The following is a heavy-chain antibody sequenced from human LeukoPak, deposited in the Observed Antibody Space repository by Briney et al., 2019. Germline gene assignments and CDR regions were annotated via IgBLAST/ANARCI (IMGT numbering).Heavy chain of an antibody. Sequence: SETLSLTCTVSGDAISSFYWNWIRQPPGKALEWIGCIHYGSTEYTPSLESRVTISVDTSKNQFSLKLSSVTAADTAVYYCARTFVWGSYRYTTYYFDYWGQGTLVTVSS. CDR1: GDAISSFY. J-gene: IGHJ4*02. D-gene: IGHD3-16*02. CDR3: ARTFVWGSYRYTTYYFDY. V-gene: IGHV4-59*08. CDR2: IHYGST.